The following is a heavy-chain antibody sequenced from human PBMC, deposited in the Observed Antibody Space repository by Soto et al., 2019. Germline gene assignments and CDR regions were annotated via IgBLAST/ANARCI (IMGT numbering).Heavy chain of an antibody. CDR2: INPSGGST. CDR1: GYTFTSYY. V-gene: IGHV1-46*01. D-gene: IGHD3-22*01. Sequence: ASVKGSCKASGYTFTSYYMHWVRQAPGQGLEWMGIINPSGGSTSYAQKFQGRVTMTRDTSTSTVYMELSSLRSEDTAVYYCARDKPRYYDSRRAFDIWGQGTMVTVSS. J-gene: IGHJ3*02. CDR3: ARDKPRYYDSRRAFDI.